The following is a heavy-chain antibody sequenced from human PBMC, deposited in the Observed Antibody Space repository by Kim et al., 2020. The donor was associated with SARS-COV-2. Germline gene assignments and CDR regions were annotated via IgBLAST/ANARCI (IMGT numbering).Heavy chain of an antibody. CDR2: ISWNSGSI. CDR3: AKSHHSSSLRSPYYYYGMDV. V-gene: IGHV3-9*01. D-gene: IGHD6-6*01. J-gene: IGHJ6*02. CDR1: GFTFGDYA. Sequence: GGSLRLSCAASGFTFGDYAMHWVRQAPGKGLEWVSGISWNSGSIGYADSVKGRFTISRDNAKNSLYLQMNSLRAEDTALYYCAKSHHSSSLRSPYYYYGMDVWGQGTTVTVSS.